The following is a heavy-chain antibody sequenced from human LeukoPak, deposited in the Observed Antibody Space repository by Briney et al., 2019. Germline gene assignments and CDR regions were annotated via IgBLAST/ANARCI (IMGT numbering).Heavy chain of an antibody. CDR1: GCSISSYD. CDR3: ARGEGNYFDY. J-gene: IGHJ4*02. D-gene: IGHD1-26*01. Sequence: SGTLSLTCTVSGCSISSYDWSWIRQPPGKGLEWIGYIYYSGSTNYNPALKRRGIISVHTSKKKFSLKLSSVTAADTAVYYCARGEGNYFDYWGQGTLVTVSS. CDR2: IYYSGST. V-gene: IGHV4-59*01.